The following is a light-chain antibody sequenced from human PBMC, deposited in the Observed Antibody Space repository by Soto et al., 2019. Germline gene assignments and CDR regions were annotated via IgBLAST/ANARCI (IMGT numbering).Light chain of an antibody. Sequence: QSVLTQPPSASGSPGQSVTISCTGTSSDGGGYNYVSWYQQHPGKAPKLMIYEFSKRPSGVPDRFSGSKSGNTASLTVSGLQPEDEADYYCSSYAGSNKSVFGTGTKVTV. V-gene: IGLV2-8*01. J-gene: IGLJ1*01. CDR1: SSDGGGYNY. CDR2: EFS. CDR3: SSYAGSNKSV.